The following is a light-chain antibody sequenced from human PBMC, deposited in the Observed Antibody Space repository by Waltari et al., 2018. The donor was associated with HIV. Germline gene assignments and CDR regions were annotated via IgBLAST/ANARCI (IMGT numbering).Light chain of an antibody. V-gene: IGKV1-12*01. CDR1: QNIGRS. CDR2: EAS. CDR3: QQASSFPHT. J-gene: IGKJ2*01. Sequence: IQVTQSPSYVSASVGGGVSISCRASQNIGRSLAWYQLKPGKAPKLLVYEASRLNDGVPARFHATGSRSNFTLDINNLQSEDFAIYVCQQASSFPHTFG.